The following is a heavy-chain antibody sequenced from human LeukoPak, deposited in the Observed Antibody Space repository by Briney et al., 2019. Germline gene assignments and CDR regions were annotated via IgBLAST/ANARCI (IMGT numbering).Heavy chain of an antibody. CDR2: ISSSGSTI. J-gene: IGHJ2*01. CDR1: GFTFSSYE. Sequence: GGSLRLSCAASGFTFSSYEMNWVRQAPGKGLEWVSYISSSGSTIYYADSVKGRFTISRDNAKNSLYLQMNSLRAEDTAVYYCARDVFEARYFDLWGRGTLVTVSS. V-gene: IGHV3-48*03. CDR3: ARDVFEARYFDL. D-gene: IGHD5/OR15-5a*01.